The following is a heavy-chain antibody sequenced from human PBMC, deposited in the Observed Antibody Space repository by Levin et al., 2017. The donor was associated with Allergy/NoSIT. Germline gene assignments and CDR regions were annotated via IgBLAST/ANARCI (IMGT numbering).Heavy chain of an antibody. J-gene: IGHJ6*02. V-gene: IGHV4-59*01. CDR1: GGSISSFY. D-gene: IGHD3-10*01. CDR2: IYYNGRT. CDR3: ARDLGSANYGMDV. Sequence: SETLSLTCTVSGGSISSFYWSWIRQSPGKGLEWIGYIYYNGRTNYNPSLKSRVTISVDTSKNQFSLKLTSVTAADTAVYYCARDLGSANYGMDVWGQGTTVTVSS.